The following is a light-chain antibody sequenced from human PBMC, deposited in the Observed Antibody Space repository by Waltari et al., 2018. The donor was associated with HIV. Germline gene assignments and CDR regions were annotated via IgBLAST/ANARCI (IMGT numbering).Light chain of an antibody. V-gene: IGLV3-21*02. Sequence: SYVLTQPPSVSVAPGQTARITCGGNNIAAIKSVHWYRKSPGQAPVLVVYDDRDRPSGIPDRFSGSSSGDTATLTISRAEAGDEADYYCQVYSDRGDPVIFGGGTKPTVL. CDR3: QVYSDRGDPVI. CDR2: DDR. CDR1: NIAAIKS. J-gene: IGLJ2*01.